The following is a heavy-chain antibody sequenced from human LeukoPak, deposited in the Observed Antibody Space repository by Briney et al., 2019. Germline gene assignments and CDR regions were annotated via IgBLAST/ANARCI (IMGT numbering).Heavy chain of an antibody. CDR1: LFTFSRYG. J-gene: IGHJ4*02. Sequence: PGRSLRLSCVASLFTFSRYGMHSVRQAPGKGLEGVGVIWYNGNNKYFVDSVRGRFTISRDKSKNTLYLQMNSLRAKDRAVYYCARRAQGSSGWVFDYWGQGTLLTVSS. D-gene: IGHD6-19*01. CDR3: ARRAQGSSGWVFDY. V-gene: IGHV3-33*01. CDR2: IWYNGNNK.